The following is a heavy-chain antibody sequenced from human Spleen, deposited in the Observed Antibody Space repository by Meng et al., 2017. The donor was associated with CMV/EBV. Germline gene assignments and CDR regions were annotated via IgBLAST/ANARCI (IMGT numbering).Heavy chain of an antibody. CDR3: ARDQTGY. V-gene: IGHV4-38-2*02. CDR1: GYSISSGYY. CDR2: IYHSGST. J-gene: IGHJ4*02. Sequence: GSLRLSCTVSGYSISSGYYWGWIRQPPGKGLEWIGSIYHSGSTYYNPSLKSRVTISVDTSKNQFSLKLSSVTAADTAVYYCARDQTGYWGQGTLVTVSS.